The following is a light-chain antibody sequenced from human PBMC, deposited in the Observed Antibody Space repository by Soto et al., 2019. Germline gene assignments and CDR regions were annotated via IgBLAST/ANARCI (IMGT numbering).Light chain of an antibody. J-gene: IGKJ2*01. CDR1: QFIVNR. Sequence: EVELTQSPATLSVSPGERVTLSCRASQFIVNRLAWYQQKPGQAPRLLLSGASSRAPGIPARFSGSASEKEFTLTITSVQSEAVGFYYCHQYYNWPPQYTFGQGTKLQI. V-gene: IGKV3-15*01. CDR3: HQYYNWPPQYT. CDR2: GAS.